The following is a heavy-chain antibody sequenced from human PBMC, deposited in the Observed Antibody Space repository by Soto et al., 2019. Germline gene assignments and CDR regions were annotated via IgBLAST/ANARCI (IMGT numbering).Heavy chain of an antibody. CDR1: EITIGSDG. Sequence: GGSLRLSCAASEITIGSDGLSWDSQAPGKGPEKVANIQEDRSVKYYVDSVEGRCTISRDNAKNSLFLQMNSLRAEDTAVYYCARYLTVTRGCTSTSCYYDALDIWGQGTMVTVSS. CDR2: IQEDRSVK. D-gene: IGHD2-2*01. CDR3: ARYLTVTRGCTSTSCYYDALDI. J-gene: IGHJ3*02. V-gene: IGHV3-7*01.